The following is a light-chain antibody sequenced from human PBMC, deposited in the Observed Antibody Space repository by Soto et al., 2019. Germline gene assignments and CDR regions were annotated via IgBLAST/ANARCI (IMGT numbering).Light chain of an antibody. CDR3: LTWDSSLSVAV. V-gene: IGLV1-51*01. Sequence: QSVLTQPPSVSAAPGQKVTISCSGSSSSIGNNYVSWYQHLPGTAPKLLIYDNDKRPSGIPDRFSGSKSGASATLDITGLQTGDEADFYCLTWDSSLSVAVFGTGTKVTV. J-gene: IGLJ1*01. CDR2: DND. CDR1: SSSIGNNY.